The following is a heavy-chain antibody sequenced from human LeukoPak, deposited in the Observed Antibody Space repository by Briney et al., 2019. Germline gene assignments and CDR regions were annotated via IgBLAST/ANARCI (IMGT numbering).Heavy chain of an antibody. Sequence: SETLSLTCSVSGGSISSSDFYWGWIRQTPGKGLEWIGSIYYSGSTYYNPSLKSRVTISVDTSKNQFSLKLSSVTAADTAVYYCASYGKDDYWGQGTLVTVSS. D-gene: IGHD3-16*01. CDR3: ASYGKDDY. CDR1: GGSISSSDFY. J-gene: IGHJ4*02. CDR2: IYYSGST. V-gene: IGHV4-39*07.